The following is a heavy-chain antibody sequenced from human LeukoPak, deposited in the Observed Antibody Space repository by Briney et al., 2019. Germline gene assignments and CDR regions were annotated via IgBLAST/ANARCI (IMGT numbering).Heavy chain of an antibody. CDR1: GFTVSSNY. CDR3: ARGASYRYYYMDV. D-gene: IGHD5-18*01. J-gene: IGHJ6*03. Sequence: GGSLRLSCAASGFTVSSNYMSWVRQAPGKGLEWVSYISSSGSTIYYADSVKGRFTISRDNAKNSLYLQMNSLRAEDTAVYYCARGASYRYYYMDVWGKGTTVTVSS. V-gene: IGHV3-11*01. CDR2: ISSSGSTI.